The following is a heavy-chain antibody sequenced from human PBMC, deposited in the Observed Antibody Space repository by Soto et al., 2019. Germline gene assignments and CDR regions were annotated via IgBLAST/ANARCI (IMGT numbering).Heavy chain of an antibody. Sequence: PGGSLRLSCAASGFIFSNFAMHWAHQAPGKGLEWVALISNDGSKKYEADSVKGRFTISRDKSKNTLYLQMNSLRAEDTAVYYCARDRLFTDDVTSYDEVWGSYRKEGWDRPFYYYGMDVWGQGTTVTVSS. V-gene: IGHV3-30-3*01. J-gene: IGHJ6*02. CDR1: GFIFSNFA. CDR2: ISNDGSKK. CDR3: ARDRLFTDDVTSYDEVWGSYRKEGWDRPFYYYGMDV. D-gene: IGHD3-16*02.